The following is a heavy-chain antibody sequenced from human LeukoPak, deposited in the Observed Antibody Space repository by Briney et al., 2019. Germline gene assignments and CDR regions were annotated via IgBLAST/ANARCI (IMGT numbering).Heavy chain of an antibody. D-gene: IGHD1-26*01. J-gene: IGHJ4*02. CDR2: INHSGST. CDR1: GGSFSGYY. CDR3: ARANRGTYLIY. V-gene: IGHV4-34*01. Sequence: SETLSLTCAVYGGSFSGYYWSWIRQPPGKGLEWIGEINHSGSTNYNPSLKSRVTISVDTSNNLYSLTLNSVTAADTAVYYCARANRGTYLIYWGQGILVTVSS.